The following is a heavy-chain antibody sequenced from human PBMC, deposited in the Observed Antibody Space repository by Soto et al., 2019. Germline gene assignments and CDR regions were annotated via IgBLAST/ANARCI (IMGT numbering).Heavy chain of an antibody. CDR1: GFTCSNYA. J-gene: IGHJ3*02. V-gene: IGHV3-30-3*01. D-gene: IGHD6-13*01. CDR2: ILSDEINK. CDR3: EIIATSGGGDAFDI. Sequence: QVPLVESGGGVVQPGRSLRLSCAASGFTCSNYAMHWVRQAPGKGLEWVAAILSDEINKYSADSVKGRFTISRDNSKNTLYLQMNSLRPEDTAVYYCEIIATSGGGDAFDIWGQGTMVTVSS.